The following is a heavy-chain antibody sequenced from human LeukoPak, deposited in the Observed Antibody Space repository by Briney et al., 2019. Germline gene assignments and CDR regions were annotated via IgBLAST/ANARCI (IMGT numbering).Heavy chain of an antibody. J-gene: IGHJ4*02. Sequence: GGSLRLSCAASGFSFSSHWVHWVRRAPGKGLVWVSRISDDGSYTSNVDSVKGRFTISRDNVNNMLYPHMNSLRAEDTAVYYCASFGISWRSSYWGQGTLVTVSS. V-gene: IGHV3-74*01. D-gene: IGHD2-21*01. CDR3: ASFGISWRSSY. CDR2: ISDDGSYT. CDR1: GFSFSSHW.